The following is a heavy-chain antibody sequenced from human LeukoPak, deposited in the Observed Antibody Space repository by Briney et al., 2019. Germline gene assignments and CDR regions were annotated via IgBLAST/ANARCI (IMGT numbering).Heavy chain of an antibody. Sequence: ASVKVSCKASGYTFTGYYMHWVRQAPGQGLEWVGWINPNSGGTNYAQKFQGWVTMTRDTSISTAYMELSRLRSDDTAVYYCARGYCSGGSCYNNWFDPWGQGTLVTVSS. J-gene: IGHJ5*02. CDR2: INPNSGGT. CDR1: GYTFTGYY. V-gene: IGHV1-2*04. CDR3: ARGYCSGGSCYNNWFDP. D-gene: IGHD2-15*01.